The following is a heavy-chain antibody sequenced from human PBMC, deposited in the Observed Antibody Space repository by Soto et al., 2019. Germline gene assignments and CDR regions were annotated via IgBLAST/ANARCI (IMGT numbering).Heavy chain of an antibody. CDR2: IGGSGDGI. D-gene: IGHD1-26*01. CDR1: AFTFNSYA. CDR3: AKKYRGTYPFDY. Sequence: GGSLRLSCAASAFTFNSYAMAWVRQAPGKGLEWVSSIGGSGDGISYADSVKGRFTISRDNSQNTLYLQMDSLRAEDTAIYYCAKKYRGTYPFDYWGQGTLVTVSS. J-gene: IGHJ4*02. V-gene: IGHV3-23*01.